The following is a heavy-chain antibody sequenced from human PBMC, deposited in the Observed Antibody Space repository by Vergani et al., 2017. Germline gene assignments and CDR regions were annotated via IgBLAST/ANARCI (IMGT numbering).Heavy chain of an antibody. CDR1: GFTFSSYS. V-gene: IGHV3-48*04. CDR2: ISSSSSTI. Sequence: EVQLVESGGGLVQPGGSLRLSCAASGFTFSSYSMNWVRQAPGKGLEWVSYISSSSSTIYYADSVKGRFTISRDNAKTSLYLQMNRLRAEDTAVYYGAGWEVIVNCYFDLWGRGTLVTVSS. CDR3: AGWEVIVNCYFDL. D-gene: IGHD3-22*01. J-gene: IGHJ2*01.